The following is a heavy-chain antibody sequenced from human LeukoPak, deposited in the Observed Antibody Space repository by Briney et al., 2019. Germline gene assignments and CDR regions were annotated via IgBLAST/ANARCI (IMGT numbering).Heavy chain of an antibody. CDR3: AKLAFNYVWGTYRPFDF. V-gene: IGHV3-23*01. J-gene: IGHJ4*02. Sequence: GGSLRLSCAASGFTFNSYAMSWVRQAPGKGLEWVSGISGIGGSTYYADSVKGRFTISRDNSKNTLYLQMNSLRAEDTAVYYCAKLAFNYVWGTYRPFDFWGRGPLATVSS. CDR1: GFTFNSYA. CDR2: ISGIGGST. D-gene: IGHD3-16*02.